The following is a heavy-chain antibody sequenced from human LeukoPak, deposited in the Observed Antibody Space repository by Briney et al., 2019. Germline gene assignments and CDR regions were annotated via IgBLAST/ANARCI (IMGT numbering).Heavy chain of an antibody. CDR1: GFTFRNAW. D-gene: IGHD3/OR15-3a*01. J-gene: IGHJ4*02. Sequence: GGSLRLSCAASGFTFRNAWMSWVRQAPGKGLEWVANIKQDGSEKYYVDSVKGRFTISRDNAKNSLYLQMNSLRAEDTAVYYCARVRASPDWLLSYYFDYWGQGTLVTVSS. CDR2: IKQDGSEK. CDR3: ARVRASPDWLLSYYFDY. V-gene: IGHV3-7*01.